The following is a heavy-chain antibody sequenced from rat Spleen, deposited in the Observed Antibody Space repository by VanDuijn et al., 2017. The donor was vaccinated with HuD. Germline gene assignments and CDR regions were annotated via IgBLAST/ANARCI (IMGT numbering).Heavy chain of an antibody. Sequence: EVQLVESGGGLVQPGRSLKLSCAASGFTFSNFGMHWLRQAPTKSLEWVASISPSGGSPYYRDSVKGRFTISRDNAKTTLYLQMDSLRSADTATYYCTTLTDGTYYPYFDYWGQGVMVTVSS. CDR3: TTLTDGTYYPYFDY. J-gene: IGHJ2*01. CDR1: GFTFSNFG. V-gene: IGHV5-19*01. D-gene: IGHD1-12*02. CDR2: ISPSGGSP.